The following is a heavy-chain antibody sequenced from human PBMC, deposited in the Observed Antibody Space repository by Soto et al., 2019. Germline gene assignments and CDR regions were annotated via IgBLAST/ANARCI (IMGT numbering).Heavy chain of an antibody. CDR3: AREGSSWGFDY. CDR1: SAPVSSTTYT. D-gene: IGHD6-13*01. CDR2: VYYGGRS. J-gene: IGHJ4*02. V-gene: IGHV4-39*07. Sequence: SETLSLTCTVSSAPVSSTTYTWGWIRQPPGKGLEWVASVYYGGRSYYNPSLKSRVTISFDTSKNQFSLKLSSVTAADTAVYYCAREGSSWGFDYWGQGTLVTVSS.